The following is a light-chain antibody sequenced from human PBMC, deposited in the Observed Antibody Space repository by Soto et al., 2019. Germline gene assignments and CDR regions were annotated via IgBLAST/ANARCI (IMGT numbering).Light chain of an antibody. CDR3: SSYAGSYTFV. Sequence: QSVLTQPRSVSGSPGQSVTISCTGASSDVGGYNYVSWYQHHPGKAPKLMIYDVTKRPSGVPDRFSGSKSGNTASLTISGLQAEDEADYYCSSYAGSYTFVFGGGTKVTVL. V-gene: IGLV2-11*01. J-gene: IGLJ3*02. CDR2: DVT. CDR1: SSDVGGYNY.